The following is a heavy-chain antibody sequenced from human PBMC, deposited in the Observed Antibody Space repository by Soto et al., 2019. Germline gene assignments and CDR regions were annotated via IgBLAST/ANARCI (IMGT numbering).Heavy chain of an antibody. CDR1: GGSFSGYY. V-gene: IGHV4-34*01. J-gene: IGHJ6*02. D-gene: IGHD3-3*01. CDR2: INHSGST. CDR3: ARAEFGVVILPYYYFRMDV. Sequence: SETLSLTCAVYGGSFSGYYWSWIRQPPGKGLEWIGEINHSGSTKYNPSLKSRVTISVDTSKNQFSLKLSSVTAADTAVYYCARAEFGVVILPYYYFRMDVWGQGPTVTVYS.